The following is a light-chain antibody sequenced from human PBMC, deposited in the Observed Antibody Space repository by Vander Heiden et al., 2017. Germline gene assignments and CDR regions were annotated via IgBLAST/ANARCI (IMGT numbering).Light chain of an antibody. CDR2: AAS. V-gene: IGKV3-20*01. CDR1: NSVGRDL. J-gene: IGKJ4*01. CDR3: QQYASSPLT. Sequence: ENVLTHPPPTLSLSPGERATISCRARNSVGRDLLAWYQQKPGQAPRLLIHAASARATDIPDRFSGSGSGTDFTLTISGLEPEDSAMYYCQQYASSPLTFGGGTKVEIK.